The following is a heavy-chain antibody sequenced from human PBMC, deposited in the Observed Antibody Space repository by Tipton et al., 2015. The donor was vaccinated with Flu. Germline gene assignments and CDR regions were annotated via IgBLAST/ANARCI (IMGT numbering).Heavy chain of an antibody. J-gene: IGHJ6*02. CDR1: GGSFSGYY. CDR3: ARRGYYYYGMDV. V-gene: IGHV4-34*01. CDR2: IHHSGST. D-gene: IGHD3-10*01. Sequence: LRLSCAVYGGSFSGYYWSWIRQPPGKGLEWIGEIHHSGSTNYNPSLKSRVTISVDTSKNQFSLKLSSVTAADTAVYYCARRGYYYYGMDVWGQGTTLTVSS.